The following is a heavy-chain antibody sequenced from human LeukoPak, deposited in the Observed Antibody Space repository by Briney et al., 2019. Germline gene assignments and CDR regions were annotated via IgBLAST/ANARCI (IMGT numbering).Heavy chain of an antibody. J-gene: IGHJ5*02. CDR2: LYPGNSDT. V-gene: IGHV5-51*01. CDR3: ARSRGIAMVNPFDP. D-gene: IGHD2-21*01. Sequence: GEPLNISSNCSGYSFNNYWIGLVRHLPGKGLEWMGILYPGNSDTKYNPSFKGHATTSADKSITPAYLQWSSLKASETAMYCCARSRGIAMVNPFDPWGQGTLVTVSS. CDR1: GYSFNNYW.